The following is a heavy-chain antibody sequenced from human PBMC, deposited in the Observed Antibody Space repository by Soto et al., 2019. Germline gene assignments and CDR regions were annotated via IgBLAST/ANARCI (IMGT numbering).Heavy chain of an antibody. V-gene: IGHV4-59*01. Sequence: PSETLSLTCTVSGGSISSYYWSWIRQPPGKGLEWIGYISYSGSTNYNSSLKSRVTISVDTSKNQFSLKLSSVTAADMALYYCAREGVSSSWYYYYGMDVWGQGTTVT. D-gene: IGHD6-13*01. CDR3: AREGVSSSWYYYYGMDV. J-gene: IGHJ6*02. CDR2: ISYSGST. CDR1: GGSISSYY.